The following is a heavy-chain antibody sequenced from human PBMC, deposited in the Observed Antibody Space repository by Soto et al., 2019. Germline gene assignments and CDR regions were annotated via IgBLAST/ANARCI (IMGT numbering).Heavy chain of an antibody. Sequence: GGSLRLSCAASGFTFSSYAMSWVRQAPGKGLEWVSAISGSGGSTYYADSVKGRFTMSRDNSKNTLYLQMNSLRAEDTAVYYCAKVTGDYLYYFDYWGQGTLVTVSS. CDR2: ISGSGGST. J-gene: IGHJ4*02. CDR3: AKVTGDYLYYFDY. D-gene: IGHD4-17*01. CDR1: GFTFSSYA. V-gene: IGHV3-23*01.